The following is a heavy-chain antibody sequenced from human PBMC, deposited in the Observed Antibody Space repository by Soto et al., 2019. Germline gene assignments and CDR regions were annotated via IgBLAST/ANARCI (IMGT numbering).Heavy chain of an antibody. J-gene: IGHJ4*02. CDR2: ISNDGRNT. CDR1: GFSFSSYW. V-gene: IGHV3-74*01. CDR3: AQHGTGY. Sequence: GSLRLSCAASGFSFSSYWMHWVRQAPGKGLLWVSRISNDGRNTNYADSVEGRFTISRDNAKNTLYLQMNSLRAEDTAVYYCAQHGTGYWGQGTLVTVSS. D-gene: IGHD4-17*01.